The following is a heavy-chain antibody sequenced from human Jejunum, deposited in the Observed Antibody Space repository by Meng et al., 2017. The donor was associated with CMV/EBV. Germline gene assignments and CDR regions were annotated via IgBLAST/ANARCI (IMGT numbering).Heavy chain of an antibody. Sequence: TDGMHWVRQAPGKGLEWVAFIHSDTNNEYYVDSVKGRFTISRDNSKNTLYLQMNSLKTEDTAVYYCAKDRGVPYYDVLTGYSYFDYWGQGTLVTVSS. J-gene: IGHJ4*02. V-gene: IGHV3-30*02. D-gene: IGHD3-9*01. CDR2: IHSDTNNE. CDR1: TDG. CDR3: AKDRGVPYYDVLTGYSYFDY.